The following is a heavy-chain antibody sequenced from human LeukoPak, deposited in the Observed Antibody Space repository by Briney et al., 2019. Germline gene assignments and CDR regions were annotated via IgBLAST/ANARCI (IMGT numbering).Heavy chain of an antibody. Sequence: SETLSLTCTVSGGSISSSSYCWGWVRQPPGEGLEWIGSIYYSGSTYYNPSLKSRVTISVDTSKNQCSLKLSSVAAADTAVYYCARSSGPFDYWGQGTLVTVSS. CDR2: IYYSGST. J-gene: IGHJ4*02. D-gene: IGHD3-3*01. CDR1: GGSISSSSYC. V-gene: IGHV4-39*01. CDR3: ARSSGPFDY.